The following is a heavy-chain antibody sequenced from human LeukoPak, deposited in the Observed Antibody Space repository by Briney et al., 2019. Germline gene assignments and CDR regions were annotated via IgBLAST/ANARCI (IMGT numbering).Heavy chain of an antibody. CDR3: ARVRIAAAGTRWFDP. CDR2: IYYSGST. CDR1: GGSISSYY. V-gene: IGHV4-59*08. Sequence: SETLSLTCTVSGGSISSYYWSWIRQPPGKGLEWIGYIYYSGSTNYNPSLKSRVTISVDTSKNQSSLKLSSVTAADTAVYYCARVRIAAAGTRWFDPWGQGTLVTVSS. J-gene: IGHJ5*02. D-gene: IGHD6-13*01.